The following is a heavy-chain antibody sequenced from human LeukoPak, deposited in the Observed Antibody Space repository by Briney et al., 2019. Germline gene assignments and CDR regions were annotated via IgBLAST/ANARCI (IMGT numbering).Heavy chain of an antibody. D-gene: IGHD4-23*01. CDR1: GYTFTSYD. J-gene: IGHJ4*02. CDR3: ARGWLRCGGNSGGFDY. Sequence: GASVKVSCKASGYTFTSYDINWVRQATGRGLEWVGWMNPNSGNTGYAQKFQGRVTMARNTSISTAYMELSSLRSEDTAVYYCARGWLRCGGNSGGFDYWGQGTLVTVSS. CDR2: MNPNSGNT. V-gene: IGHV1-8*01.